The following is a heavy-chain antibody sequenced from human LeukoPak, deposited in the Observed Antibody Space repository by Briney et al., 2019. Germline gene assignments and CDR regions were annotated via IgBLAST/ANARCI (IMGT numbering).Heavy chain of an antibody. D-gene: IGHD3-22*01. CDR2: IQQDGSEK. V-gene: IGHV3-7*01. Sequence: GGSLRLSCAASGFTFSSHWMSWVRQAPGKGLELVANIQQDGSEKYYVDSVKGRFTISRDNAKNSLYLQMNSLRVEDTAVYYCARVGYYYDSSRYNSLDYWGQGTLVTVSS. CDR3: ARVGYYYDSSRYNSLDY. J-gene: IGHJ4*02. CDR1: GFTFSSHW.